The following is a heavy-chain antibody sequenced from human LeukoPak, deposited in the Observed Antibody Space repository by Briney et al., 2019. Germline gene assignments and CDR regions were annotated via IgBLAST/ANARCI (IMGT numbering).Heavy chain of an antibody. Sequence: GGSLRLSCAASGFTFSSYAMSWVRRAPGKGLEWVSAISGSGGSTYYADSVKGRFTISRDNSKNTLYLQMNSLRAEDTAVYYCAKPRDRIQLWFDYWGQGTLVTVSS. CDR3: AKPRDRIQLWFDY. V-gene: IGHV3-23*01. CDR2: ISGSGGST. J-gene: IGHJ4*02. CDR1: GFTFSSYA. D-gene: IGHD5-18*01.